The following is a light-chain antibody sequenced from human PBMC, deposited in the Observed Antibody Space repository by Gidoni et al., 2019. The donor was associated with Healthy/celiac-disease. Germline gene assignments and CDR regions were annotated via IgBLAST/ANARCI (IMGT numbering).Light chain of an antibody. CDR3: QQSYSTLLT. CDR1: QSISSY. V-gene: IGKV1-39*01. CDR2: AAP. J-gene: IGKJ4*01. Sequence: DIQMTQSPSSLSASVGDRVTITCRASQSISSYLNWYQQKPGKAPKLLIYAAPSLQSGVPSRFSGSGSGTDFTLTISSLQPEDFATYYCQQSYSTLLTFXGXTKVEIK.